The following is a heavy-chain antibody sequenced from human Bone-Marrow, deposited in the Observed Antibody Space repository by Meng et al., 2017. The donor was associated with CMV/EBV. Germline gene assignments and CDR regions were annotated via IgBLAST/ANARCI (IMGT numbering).Heavy chain of an antibody. Sequence: ASVKVSCKASGYTFTSYYMHWVRQAPGQGLEWMGIINPSGGSKSYAQKFRGRVTMARDPSTSTVYMELSSLRSEDTAVYYCARVPPTSLTYGGPAGYAFDIWGQGTMVTVSS. CDR3: ARVPPTSLTYGGPAGYAFDI. V-gene: IGHV1-46*01. CDR1: GYTFTSYY. J-gene: IGHJ3*02. CDR2: INPSGGSK. D-gene: IGHD4-23*01.